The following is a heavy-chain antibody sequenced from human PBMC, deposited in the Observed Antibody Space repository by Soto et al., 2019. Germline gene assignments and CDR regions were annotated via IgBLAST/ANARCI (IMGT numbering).Heavy chain of an antibody. CDR1: GGSFSGYY. Sequence: SETLSLTCAVYGGSFSGYYWSWIRQPPGKGLEWIGEINHSGSTNYNPSLKSRVTISVDTSKNQFSLKLSSVTAADTAVYYCARLPVIAADGSYYYYGMDVWGQGTTVTVSS. J-gene: IGHJ6*02. CDR3: ARLPVIAADGSYYYYGMDV. D-gene: IGHD6-13*01. CDR2: INHSGST. V-gene: IGHV4-34*01.